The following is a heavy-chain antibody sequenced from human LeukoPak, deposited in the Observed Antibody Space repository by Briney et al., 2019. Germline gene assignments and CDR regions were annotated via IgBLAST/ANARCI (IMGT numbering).Heavy chain of an antibody. CDR1: GGSFSNYY. D-gene: IGHD1-26*01. CDR3: AGGGWEIPEGYFDC. J-gene: IGHJ4*02. V-gene: IGHV4-34*01. Sequence: SETLSLTCAVYGGSFSNYYWSWIRQPPGKGPEWIGEINHSGSINYNPSLKSRVTISIDTSKNQFSLKMSSVNAADTAVYYCAGGGWEIPEGYFDCWGQGTLVTVSS. CDR2: INHSGSI.